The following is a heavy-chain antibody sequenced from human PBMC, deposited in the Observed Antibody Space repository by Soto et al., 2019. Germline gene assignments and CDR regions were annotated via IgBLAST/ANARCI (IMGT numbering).Heavy chain of an antibody. CDR2: ISAYNGNT. Sequence: ASVKVSCKASGYTFTSYGISWVRQAPGQGLEWMGWISAYNGNTNYAQKLQGRVTMATDTSTSTAYMELRSLRSDDTAVYYCARSPNGFYYMDVWGKGTTVTVSS. D-gene: IGHD7-27*01. CDR1: GYTFTSYG. V-gene: IGHV1-18*01. CDR3: ARSPNGFYYMDV. J-gene: IGHJ6*03.